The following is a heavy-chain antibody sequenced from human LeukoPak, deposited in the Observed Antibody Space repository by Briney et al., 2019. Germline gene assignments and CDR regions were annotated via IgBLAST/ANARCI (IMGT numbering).Heavy chain of an antibody. CDR1: GGSISSSSYY. CDR3: ASIAARRGGYRDY. V-gene: IGHV4-39*07. D-gene: IGHD6-6*01. CDR2: IYYSGST. Sequence: SETLSLTCTVSGGSISSSSYYWGWIRQPPGKGLEWIGSIYYSGSTYYNPSLKSRVTISVDTSKNQFSLKLSSLTAAATAVFYCASIAARRGGYRDYWGQGTLVTVSS. J-gene: IGHJ4*02.